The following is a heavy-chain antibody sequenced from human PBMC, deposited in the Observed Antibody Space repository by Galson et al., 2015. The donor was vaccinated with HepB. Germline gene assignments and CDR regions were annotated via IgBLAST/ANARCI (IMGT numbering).Heavy chain of an antibody. J-gene: IGHJ3*02. CDR2: IIPAFRTT. V-gene: IGHV1-69*13. D-gene: IGHD4-17*01. Sequence: SVKVSCKASGGIFRTYAISWVRQAPGQGLEWLGGIIPAFRTTNYAQKFQGRVTITADESTSADYMELRSLRYEDTALYYCARDGASGDYWSGAFNIGGQGTMGTVS. CDR1: GGIFRTYA. CDR3: ARDGASGDYWSGAFNI.